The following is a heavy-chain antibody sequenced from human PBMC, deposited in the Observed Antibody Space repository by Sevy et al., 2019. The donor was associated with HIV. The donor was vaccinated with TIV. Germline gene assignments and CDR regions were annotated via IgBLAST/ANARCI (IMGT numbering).Heavy chain of an antibody. CDR3: ARDRDGSGSSGGYGMDV. J-gene: IGHJ6*02. D-gene: IGHD3-10*01. CDR2: ISSSSSYI. CDR1: GLTFSSYS. Sequence: GGSLRLPCVASGLTFSSYSMKWVRQAPGKGLEWVSSISSSSSYIYYADSVKGRFTISRDNAKKSLYLQVNSLRAEDTAVYYCARDRDGSGSSGGYGMDVWGQGTTVTVSS. V-gene: IGHV3-21*01.